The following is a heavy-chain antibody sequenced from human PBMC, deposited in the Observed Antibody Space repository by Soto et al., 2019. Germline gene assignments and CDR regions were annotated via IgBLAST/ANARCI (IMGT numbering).Heavy chain of an antibody. CDR3: ARAAAQLLQGRFWLDP. D-gene: IGHD2-2*01. Sequence: SETLSLTCTVSGGSVSSGSYYWSWIRQPPGKGLEWIGYIYYSGSTNYNPSLKSRVTISVDTSKNQFSLKLSSVTAADTAVYYCARAAAQLLQGRFWLDPWGQGTLVTVYS. V-gene: IGHV4-61*01. CDR1: GGSVSSGSYY. J-gene: IGHJ5*02. CDR2: IYYSGST.